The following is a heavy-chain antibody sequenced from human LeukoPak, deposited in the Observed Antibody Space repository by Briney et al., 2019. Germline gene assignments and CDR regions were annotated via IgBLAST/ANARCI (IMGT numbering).Heavy chain of an antibody. CDR2: IYYSGST. Sequence: SETLSLTCTVSGGSISSYYWSWIRQPPGKGLEWIGYIYYSGSTNYNPSLKSRVTISVDTSKNQFSLKLSSVTAADTAVYYCARTGTGIAAAGCFDYWGQGTLVTVSS. D-gene: IGHD6-13*01. J-gene: IGHJ4*02. CDR3: ARTGTGIAAAGCFDY. V-gene: IGHV4-59*01. CDR1: GGSISSYY.